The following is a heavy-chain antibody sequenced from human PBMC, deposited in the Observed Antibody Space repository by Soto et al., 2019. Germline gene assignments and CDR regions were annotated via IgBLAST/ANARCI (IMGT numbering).Heavy chain of an antibody. CDR2: ISAYNGNT. Sequence: QVQLVQSGAEVKKPGASVKVSCKASGYTFTSYGISWVRQAPGQGLEWMGWISAYNGNTNYAQKLQGRVTMTTDTXPXRADMELRSLRSDDTAVYYCARLIAAAGRNSEYFQHWGQGTLVTVSS. J-gene: IGHJ1*01. D-gene: IGHD6-13*01. CDR1: GYTFTSYG. V-gene: IGHV1-18*01. CDR3: ARLIAAAGRNSEYFQH.